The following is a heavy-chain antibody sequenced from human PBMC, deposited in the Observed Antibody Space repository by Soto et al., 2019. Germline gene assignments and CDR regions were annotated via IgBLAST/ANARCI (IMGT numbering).Heavy chain of an antibody. J-gene: IGHJ6*02. CDR1: GDSVSSNSAA. V-gene: IGHV6-1*01. CDR2: TYYRSKWYN. D-gene: IGHD3-10*01. CDR3: ARWRTPRAMVRGVIISPYYYYGMDV. Sequence: TLSLTCAISGDSVSSNSAAWNWIRQSPSRGLEWLGRTYYRSKWYNDYAVSVKSRITINPDTSKNQFSLQLNTVTPEDTAVYYCARWRTPRAMVRGVIISPYYYYGMDVWGQGTTVTVSS.